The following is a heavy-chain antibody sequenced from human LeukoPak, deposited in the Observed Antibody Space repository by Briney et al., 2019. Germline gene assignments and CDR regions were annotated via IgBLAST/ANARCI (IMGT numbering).Heavy chain of an antibody. D-gene: IGHD6-6*01. CDR1: GGTFSSYA. CDR3: ARVNRYSSSLYYYYMDV. CDR2: IIPIFGTA. Sequence: GASVKVSCKASGGTFSSYAISWVRQAPGQGLEWMGGIIPIFGTANYAQKFQGRVTITTDESTSTAYMELSSLRSEDTAVYYCARVNRYSSSLYYYYMDVWGKGTTVTVPS. V-gene: IGHV1-69*05. J-gene: IGHJ6*03.